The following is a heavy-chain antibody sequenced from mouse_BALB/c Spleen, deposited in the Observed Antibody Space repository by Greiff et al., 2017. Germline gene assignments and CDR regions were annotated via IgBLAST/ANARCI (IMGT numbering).Heavy chain of an antibody. CDR2: ISNLAYSI. Sequence: EVILMVSGGGLVQPGGSRRLSCASSGFTFSDYGMALVRQAPGKGTEWVAFISNLAYSIYYADPVTGRFTISRENAKNTLYLEMSSLRSDDTATYCCAREDPDRDLDVWGAGTTVTVSS. CDR1: GFTFSDYG. J-gene: IGHJ1*01. D-gene: IGHD3-2*01. V-gene: IGHV5-15*02. CDR3: AREDPDRDLDV.